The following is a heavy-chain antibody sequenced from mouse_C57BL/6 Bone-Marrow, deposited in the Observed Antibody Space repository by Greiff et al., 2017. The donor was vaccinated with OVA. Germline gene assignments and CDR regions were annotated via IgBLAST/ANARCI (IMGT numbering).Heavy chain of an antibody. CDR3: ARSFYYCGSSPLAY. Sequence: EVQLQQSGAELVRPGSSVKMSCKTSGYTFTSYGINWVKQRPGQGLEWIGYLYIGNGYTEYNEKFKGKATLTSDTSSSTAYMQLSSLPSEDSAIYFCARSFYYCGSSPLAYWGQGTLVTVSA. CDR2: LYIGNGYT. D-gene: IGHD1-1*01. V-gene: IGHV1-58*01. J-gene: IGHJ3*01. CDR1: GYTFTSYG.